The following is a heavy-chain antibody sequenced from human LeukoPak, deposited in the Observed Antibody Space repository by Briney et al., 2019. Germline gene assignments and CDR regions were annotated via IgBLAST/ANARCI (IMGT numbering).Heavy chain of an antibody. CDR2: MNPNSGNT. CDR1: GYTFTSYD. Sequence: ASVKVSCKASGYTFTSYDINWVRQATGQGLEWMGWMNPNSGNTGYAQKFQGRVTMTRNTSISTAYMGLSSLRSEDTAVYYCARGLAYSSSWRYYYYGMDVWGQGTTVTVSS. J-gene: IGHJ6*02. CDR3: ARGLAYSSSWRYYYYGMDV. D-gene: IGHD6-13*01. V-gene: IGHV1-8*01.